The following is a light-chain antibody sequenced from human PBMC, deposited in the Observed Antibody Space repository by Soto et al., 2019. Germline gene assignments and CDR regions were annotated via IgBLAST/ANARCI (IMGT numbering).Light chain of an antibody. CDR3: SSYTSSSTHYGYV. J-gene: IGLJ1*01. CDR2: EVS. V-gene: IGLV2-14*01. Sequence: HSALTQPASVTGSPGQSLTISCTGTSSDVGGYNYVSWYQQHPGKAPKLMIYEVSNRPSGVSNRFSGSKSGNTASLTISGLQAEDEADYYGSSYTSSSTHYGYVFVTGTKVTV. CDR1: SSDVGGYNY.